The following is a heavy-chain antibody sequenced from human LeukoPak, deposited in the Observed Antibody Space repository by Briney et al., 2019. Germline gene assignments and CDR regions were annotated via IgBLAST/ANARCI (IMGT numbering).Heavy chain of an antibody. Sequence: ASVKVSCKASGYTFTGYYMHWVRQAPGQGLEWMGWINPNSGGTNYAQKFQGRVTMTRDTSISTAYMELSRLRSDDTAVYCCARDEAVLRFLEWLDYYYMDVWGKGTTVTVSS. V-gene: IGHV1-2*02. D-gene: IGHD3-3*01. CDR3: ARDEAVLRFLEWLDYYYMDV. CDR2: INPNSGGT. J-gene: IGHJ6*03. CDR1: GYTFTGYY.